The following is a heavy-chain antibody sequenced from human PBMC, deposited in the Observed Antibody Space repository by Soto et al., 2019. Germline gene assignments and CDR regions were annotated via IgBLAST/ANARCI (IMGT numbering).Heavy chain of an antibody. CDR1: GFTFSSYG. D-gene: IGHD4-17*01. V-gene: IGHV3-30*18. CDR3: AKGLGESDYGDSDDKYNLYYYYGMDV. J-gene: IGHJ6*02. Sequence: GGSLRLSCAASGFTFSSYGMHWVRQAPGKGLEWVAVISYDGSNKYYADSVKGRFTISRDNSKNTLYLQMNSLRAEDAAVYYCAKGLGESDYGDSDDKYNLYYYYGMDVWGQGTTVTVSS. CDR2: ISYDGSNK.